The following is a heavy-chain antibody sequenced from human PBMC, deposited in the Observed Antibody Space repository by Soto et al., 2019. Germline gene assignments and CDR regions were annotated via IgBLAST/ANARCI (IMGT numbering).Heavy chain of an antibody. D-gene: IGHD2-21*01. J-gene: IGHJ6*02. CDR3: ASLWSYNGLDV. V-gene: IGHV4-4*07. Sequence: SGTQSLTCTVSGGSISSYYWSWIRQPAGKGLEWIGRIYTSGSTNYNPSLKSRVTMSVDTSKNQFSLKLSSVTAADTAVYYCASLWSYNGLDVWGQGTTVTVSS. CDR2: IYTSGST. CDR1: GGSISSYY.